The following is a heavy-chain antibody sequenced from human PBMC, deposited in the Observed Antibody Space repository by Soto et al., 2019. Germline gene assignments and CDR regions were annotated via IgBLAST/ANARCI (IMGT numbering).Heavy chain of an antibody. V-gene: IGHV3-30*18. CDR3: AKADRRGKVPIIDY. Sequence: GGSLRLSCAASGFTSSSYGMHWVRQAPGKGLEWVAVISYDGSNKYYADSVKGRFTISRDNSKNTLYLQMNSLRAEDTAVYYCAKADRRGKVPIIDYWGQGTLVTVSS. CDR1: GFTSSSYG. D-gene: IGHD5-12*01. CDR2: ISYDGSNK. J-gene: IGHJ4*02.